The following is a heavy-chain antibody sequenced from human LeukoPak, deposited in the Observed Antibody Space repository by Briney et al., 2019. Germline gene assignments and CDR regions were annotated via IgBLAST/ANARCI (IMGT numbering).Heavy chain of an antibody. CDR2: ISSNGGDT. V-gene: IGHV3-64*01. J-gene: IGHJ4*02. Sequence: GGSLRLSCAASGFTFSSYGIHWIHQAPGKGLEYVSAISSNGGDTYYANSVKGRFSISRDNSKNTVYLQMGSMRAEDMAVYYCARVPPGDTALYFVVWGQGTLVTASS. CDR3: ARVPPGDTALYFVV. D-gene: IGHD1-26*01. CDR1: GFTFSSYG.